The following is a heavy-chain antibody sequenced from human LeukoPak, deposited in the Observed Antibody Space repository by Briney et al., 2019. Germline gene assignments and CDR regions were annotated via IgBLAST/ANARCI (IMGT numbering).Heavy chain of an antibody. CDR2: INRNSGGT. Sequence: ASVKVSCKASGCSFTGYYMHWVRQAPGQGLEWMEWINRNSGGTKYAQKFQGRVTMTRDTSINTAYMELREMRPDDTAVYYCARGPDCSGGSCHVDYWGQGTLVTVSS. J-gene: IGHJ4*02. V-gene: IGHV1-2*02. D-gene: IGHD2-15*01. CDR1: GCSFTGYY. CDR3: ARGPDCSGGSCHVDY.